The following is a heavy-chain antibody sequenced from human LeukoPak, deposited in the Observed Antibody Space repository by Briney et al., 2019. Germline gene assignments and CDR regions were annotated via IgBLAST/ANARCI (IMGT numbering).Heavy chain of an antibody. D-gene: IGHD4-23*01. CDR1: RGSISSYY. CDR2: IYYSGST. V-gene: IGHV4-59*01. Sequence: KTSETLSLTCTVSRGSISSYYWSWIRQPPGKGLEWIGYIYYSGSTNYNPSLKSRVTISVDTSNNQFSLKLSSVTAADTAVYYCARTNYGGNSIYYYYMDVWGKGTTVTVSS. CDR3: ARTNYGGNSIYYYYMDV. J-gene: IGHJ6*03.